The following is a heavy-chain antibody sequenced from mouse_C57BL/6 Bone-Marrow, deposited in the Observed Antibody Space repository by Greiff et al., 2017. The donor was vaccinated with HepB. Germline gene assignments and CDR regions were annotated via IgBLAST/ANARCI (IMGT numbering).Heavy chain of an antibody. CDR3: ARYWSNPGGYFDY. CDR1: GYTFTSYW. CDR2: IYPGSGST. Sequence: QVHVKQSGAELVKPGASVKMSCKASGYTFTSYWITWVKQRPGQGLEWIGDIYPGSGSTNYNEKFKSKATLTVDTSSSTAYMQLSSLTSEDSAVYYCARYWSNPGGYFDYWGQGTTLTVSS. V-gene: IGHV1-55*01. J-gene: IGHJ2*01. D-gene: IGHD4-1*01.